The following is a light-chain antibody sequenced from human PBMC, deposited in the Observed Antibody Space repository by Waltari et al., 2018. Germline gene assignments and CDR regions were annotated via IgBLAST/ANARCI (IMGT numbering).Light chain of an antibody. CDR2: DVT. CDR3: SSHTTSSTLV. CDR1: SSAVGRYHF. J-gene: IGLJ2*01. Sequence: QSALTQPASVSGSPGQSITIPCTGSSSAVGRYHFVLWYQQHPGKAPKLMIFDVTDRPSGVSDRFSGSKSGNTASLTISGLQPEDEADYYCSSHTTSSTLVFGGGTRVTVL. V-gene: IGLV2-14*03.